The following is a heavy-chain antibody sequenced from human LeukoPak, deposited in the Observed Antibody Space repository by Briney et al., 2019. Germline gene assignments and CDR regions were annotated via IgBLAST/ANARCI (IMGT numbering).Heavy chain of an antibody. CDR2: MNPNSGNT. CDR3: ARPTRADDAFDI. CDR1: GYTFTSYD. V-gene: IGHV1-8*01. Sequence: SSVKVSCKASGYTFTSYDINWVRQATGQGLEWMGWMNPNSGNTGYAQKFQGRVTITRNTSINTAYMELSSLRSEDTAVYYCARPTRADDAFDIWGQGTMVTVSS. J-gene: IGHJ3*02.